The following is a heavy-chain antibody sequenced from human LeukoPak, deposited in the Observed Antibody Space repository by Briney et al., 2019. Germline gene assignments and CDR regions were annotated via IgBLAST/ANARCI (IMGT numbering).Heavy chain of an antibody. D-gene: IGHD3-10*01. CDR3: ARAAGSGSHYNAYHYYYYYYMDV. CDR1: GFTFSSYW. Sequence: GGSLRLSCAASGFTFSSYWMSWVRQAPGKGLEWVANIKQDGSEKYYVDSVKGRFTISRDNAKNSLYLQMNSLRAEDTAVYYCARAAGSGSHYNAYHYYYYYYMDVWGRGTTVTVSS. V-gene: IGHV3-7*01. J-gene: IGHJ6*03. CDR2: IKQDGSEK.